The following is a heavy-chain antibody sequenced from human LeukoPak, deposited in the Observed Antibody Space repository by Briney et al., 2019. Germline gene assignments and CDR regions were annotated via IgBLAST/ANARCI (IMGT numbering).Heavy chain of an antibody. Sequence: SVKVSCKASGYTFTDYYIHWVRQAPGQGLEWMGGIIPIFGTANYAQKFQGRVTITADESTSTAYMELSSLRSEDTAVYYCARDSGYSPSHYYYGMDVWGQGTTVTVSS. CDR1: GYTFTDYY. CDR3: ARDSGYSPSHYYYGMDV. CDR2: IIPIFGTA. J-gene: IGHJ6*02. D-gene: IGHD5-12*01. V-gene: IGHV1-69*13.